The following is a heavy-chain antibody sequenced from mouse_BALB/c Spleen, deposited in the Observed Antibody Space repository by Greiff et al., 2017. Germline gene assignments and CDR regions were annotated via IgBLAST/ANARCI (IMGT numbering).Heavy chain of an antibody. CDR2: IRSKSNNYAT. Sequence: GGGLVQPIGSLKLSCAASGFPFNTFAMNWVRQAPGKGLEWVARIRSKSNNYATYYADSVKDRFTISRDDSQSMLYLQMNNLKTEDTAMDYCVRTGTWYFDVWGAGTTVTVSS. CDR3: VRTGTWYFDV. V-gene: IGHV10-1*02. J-gene: IGHJ1*01. CDR1: GFPFNTFA. D-gene: IGHD4-1*01.